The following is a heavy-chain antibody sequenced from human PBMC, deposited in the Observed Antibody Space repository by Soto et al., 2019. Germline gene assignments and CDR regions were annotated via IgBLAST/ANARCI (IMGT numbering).Heavy chain of an antibody. J-gene: IGHJ4*02. Sequence: QITLKESGPTLVKPTQTLTLTCTFSGFSLSTTNVGVDWIHQPPGKALEWLALVYWDDDKRYSPSLKSRLTVTKDTSKNQVVLTMTNMDPVDTATYYCVHRRYFDALTGYSHWGQGTLVTVSS. CDR2: VYWDDDK. CDR1: GFSLSTTNVG. CDR3: VHRRYFDALTGYSH. D-gene: IGHD3-9*01. V-gene: IGHV2-5*02.